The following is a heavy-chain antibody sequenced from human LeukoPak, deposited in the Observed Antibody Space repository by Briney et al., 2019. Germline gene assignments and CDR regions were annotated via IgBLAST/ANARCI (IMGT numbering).Heavy chain of an antibody. V-gene: IGHV4-4*07. J-gene: IGHJ3*02. Sequence: PSETLSLTCTVSGGSISSYYWSWIRQPAGKGLEWIGRIYTSGSTNYNPSLKSRVTMSVDTSKNQFSLKLSSVTAADTAVYYCARDRGIVGAHDAFDIWGQGTMVTVPS. CDR1: GGSISSYY. CDR3: ARDRGIVGAHDAFDI. D-gene: IGHD1-26*01. CDR2: IYTSGST.